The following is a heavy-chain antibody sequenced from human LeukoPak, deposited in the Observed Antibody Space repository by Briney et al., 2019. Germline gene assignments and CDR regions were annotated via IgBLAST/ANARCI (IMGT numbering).Heavy chain of an antibody. CDR3: ARAGRAPYGSGPSYYFDY. CDR2: IYTSGST. CDR1: GGSFSSYY. D-gene: IGHD3-10*01. V-gene: IGHV4-4*07. Sequence: SETLSLTCAVFGGSFSSYYWSWIRQPAGKGLEWIGRIYTSGSTNYNPSLKSRVTMSVDTSKNQFSLKLSSVTAADTAVYYCARAGRAPYGSGPSYYFDYWGQGTLVTVSS. J-gene: IGHJ4*02.